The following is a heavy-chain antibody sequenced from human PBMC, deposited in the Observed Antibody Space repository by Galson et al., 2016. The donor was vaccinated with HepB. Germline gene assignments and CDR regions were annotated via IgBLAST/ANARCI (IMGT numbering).Heavy chain of an antibody. D-gene: IGHD1-14*01. CDR1: GASISSFH. CDR2: IYFTGRT. CDR3: ARVSTTEYFDV. V-gene: IGHV4-59*01. Sequence: ETLSLTCTVSGASISSFHWSWIRQPPGKGLEWIGYIYFTGRTSYNPSLKSRLTISVDTSNNQFSLRLKSVTAADTAVYYCARVSTTEYFDVWGRGTLVTVSS. J-gene: IGHJ2*01.